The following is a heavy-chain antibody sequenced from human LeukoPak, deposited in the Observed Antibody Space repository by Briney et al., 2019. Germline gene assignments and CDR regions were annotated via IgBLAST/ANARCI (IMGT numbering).Heavy chain of an antibody. J-gene: IGHJ4*02. Sequence: ASVKVSFKASGYTFTSYYMHWVRRAPGQGLEWMGIINPSGGSTSYAQKFQGRVTMTRDTSTSTVYMELSSLRSEDTAVYYCARANGYSSGWYNFDYWGQGTLVTVSS. D-gene: IGHD6-19*01. V-gene: IGHV1-46*01. CDR2: INPSGGST. CDR3: ARANGYSSGWYNFDY. CDR1: GYTFTSYY.